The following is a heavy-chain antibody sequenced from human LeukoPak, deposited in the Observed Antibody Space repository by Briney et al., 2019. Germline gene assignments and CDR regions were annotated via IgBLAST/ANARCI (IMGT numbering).Heavy chain of an antibody. Sequence: GGSLRLSCAASGFTFSSYSMNWVRQAPGKGLEWVSSISSSSSYIYYADSVKGRFTISRDNAKNSLYLQMNSLRAEDTAVYYWARNPGIVVVTAATPGGYFDYWGQGTLVTVSS. CDR1: GFTFSSYS. CDR3: ARNPGIVVVTAATPGGYFDY. J-gene: IGHJ4*02. D-gene: IGHD2-2*01. CDR2: ISSSSSYI. V-gene: IGHV3-21*01.